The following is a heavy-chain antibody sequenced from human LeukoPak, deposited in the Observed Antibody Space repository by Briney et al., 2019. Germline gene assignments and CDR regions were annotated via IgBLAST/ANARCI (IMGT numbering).Heavy chain of an antibody. J-gene: IGHJ3*02. V-gene: IGHV1-18*04. CDR3: ARFGLGKHIEVAGIPFDI. CDR1: GYTFTGYY. D-gene: IGHD6-19*01. CDR2: ISAYNGNT. Sequence: VASVKVSCKASGYTFTGYYMHWVRQAPGQGLEWMGWISAYNGNTNYAQKLQGRVTMTTDTSTSTAYMELRSLRSDDTALYYCARFGLGKHIEVAGIPFDIWGQGTMVTVSS.